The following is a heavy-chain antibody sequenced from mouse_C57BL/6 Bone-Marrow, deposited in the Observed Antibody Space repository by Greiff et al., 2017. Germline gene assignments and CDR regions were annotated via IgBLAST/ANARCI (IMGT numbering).Heavy chain of an antibody. Sequence: VQLQQSGPELVRPGVSVKISCKGSGYTFTDYAMHWVKQSHAQSLAWIGVISTYYGDASYNQKFKDKATLTVAKSSSTAYMELARLTSEDSAVYYCERMIDDGKRYAKDYGGQGTSVTVAA. J-gene: IGHJ4*01. CDR2: ISTYYGDA. D-gene: IGHD2-3*01. CDR1: GYTFTDYA. V-gene: IGHV1-67*01. CDR3: ERMIDDGKRYAKDY.